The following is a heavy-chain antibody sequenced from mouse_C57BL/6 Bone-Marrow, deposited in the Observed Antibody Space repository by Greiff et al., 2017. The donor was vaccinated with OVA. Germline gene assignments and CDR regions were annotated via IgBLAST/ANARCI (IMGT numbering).Heavy chain of an antibody. J-gene: IGHJ1*03. D-gene: IGHD2-4*01. V-gene: IGHV14-4*01. CDR3: TTCYDYDEWYFDV. CDR2: IDPENGDT. CDR1: GFNIKDDY. Sequence: VQLQQSGAELVRPGASVKLSCTASGFNIKDDYMHWVKQRPEQGLEWIGWIDPENGDTEYASKFQGKATITADTSSNTAYMQLSSLTSEDTAVYYCTTCYDYDEWYFDVWGTGTTVTVSS.